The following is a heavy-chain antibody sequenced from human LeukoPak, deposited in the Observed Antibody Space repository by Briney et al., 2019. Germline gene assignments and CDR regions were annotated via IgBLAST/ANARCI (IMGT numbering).Heavy chain of an antibody. CDR3: ARRGSGSSSWFNWFDP. V-gene: IGHV5-51*01. D-gene: IGHD6-13*01. J-gene: IGHJ5*02. Sequence: GESLKISCKGSGYSFTSYWIGWVRQMPGKGLEWMGIIYPGDSDTRYSPSFQGQVTISADKSISTAYLQWSSLKASDTAMYYCARRGSGSSSWFNWFDPWGQGTLVTVSS. CDR1: GYSFTSYW. CDR2: IYPGDSDT.